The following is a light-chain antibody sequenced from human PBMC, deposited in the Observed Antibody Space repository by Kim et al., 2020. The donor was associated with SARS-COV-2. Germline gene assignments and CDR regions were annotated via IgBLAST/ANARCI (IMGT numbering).Light chain of an antibody. CDR2: KAS. Sequence: ASVGYRVNISCRASQSIHIWWAWFQQKPGKAPRVMMYKASALESCVPSRVIGSGSGTEFTLTISSLQPEDSATDYCQQYDVHPETFGQGTKV. V-gene: IGKV1-5*03. CDR1: QSIHIW. CDR3: QQYDVHPET. J-gene: IGKJ1*01.